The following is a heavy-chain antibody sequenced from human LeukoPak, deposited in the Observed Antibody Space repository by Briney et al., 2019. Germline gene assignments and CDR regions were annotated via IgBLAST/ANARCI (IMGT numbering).Heavy chain of an antibody. V-gene: IGHV3-53*01. CDR2: IYSGGST. Sequence: GGSLRLSCAASGFTVTSNYMSWVRQAPGKGLEWVSVIYSGGSTNYADSVKGRFTISTDNSKNTLYLQMNSRRAEDTAVYYCARDSPVSGVDYWGQGTLVTVSS. CDR1: GFTVTSNY. D-gene: IGHD5/OR15-5a*01. J-gene: IGHJ4*02. CDR3: ARDSPVSGVDY.